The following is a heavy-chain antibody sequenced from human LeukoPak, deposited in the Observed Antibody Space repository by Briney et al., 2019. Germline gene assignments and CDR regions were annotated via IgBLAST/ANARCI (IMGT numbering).Heavy chain of an antibody. CDR1: RFTLSNDW. D-gene: IGHD6-19*01. V-gene: IGHV3-7*01. J-gene: IGHJ4*02. CDR2: IKQDGSET. Sequence: GGSLRLSCAASRFTLSNDWMSWVRQAPGKGLGWVANIKQDGSETYYVDSVKGRFTISRDNAKNSLSLQMNSLRAEDTAVYYCARQRGSGCLDYWGQGTLVTVSS. CDR3: ARQRGSGCLDY.